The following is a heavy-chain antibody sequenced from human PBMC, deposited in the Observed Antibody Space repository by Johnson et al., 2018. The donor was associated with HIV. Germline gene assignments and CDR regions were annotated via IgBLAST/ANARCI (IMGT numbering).Heavy chain of an antibody. CDR2: ISYDGSNK. J-gene: IGHJ3*02. V-gene: IGHV3-30-3*01. D-gene: IGHD6-13*01. CDR1: GFTFSKAW. Sequence: QVQLVESGGGCAQPGGSLRLSCAVSGFTFSKAWMSWVRQAPGKGLEWVAVISYDGSNKYYADSVKGRFTISRDNSKNTLYLQMNSLRAEDTAVYYCARDGGYSSSWYKYAFDIWGQGTMGTVSS. CDR3: ARDGGYSSSWYKYAFDI.